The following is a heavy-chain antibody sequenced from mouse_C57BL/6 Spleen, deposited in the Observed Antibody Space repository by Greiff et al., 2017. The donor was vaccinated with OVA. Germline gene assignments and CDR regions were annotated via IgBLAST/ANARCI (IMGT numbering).Heavy chain of an antibody. J-gene: IGHJ4*01. Sequence: EVNVVESGGGLVQPKGSLKLSCAASGFSFNTYAMNWVRQAPGKGLEWVARIRSKSNNYATYYADSVKDRFTISRDDSESMLYLQMNNLKTEDTAMYYCVKDDYDFYAMDYWGQGTSVTVSS. CDR3: VKDDYDFYAMDY. V-gene: IGHV10-1*01. CDR1: GFSFNTYA. CDR2: IRSKSNNYAT. D-gene: IGHD2-4*01.